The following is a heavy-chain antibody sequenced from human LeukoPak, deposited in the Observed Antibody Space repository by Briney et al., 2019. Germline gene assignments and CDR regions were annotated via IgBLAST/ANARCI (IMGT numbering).Heavy chain of an antibody. J-gene: IGHJ3*02. Sequence: SETLSLTCTVSGGSMNNYYWNWIRQPPGKGLEWVGFMYYSGSSLYNPSLKSRVTISVDTSKNQFSLKLTSLTAADTAVYYCSRKGGILDAFDIWGQGTMVTVSS. CDR1: GGSMNNYY. CDR2: MYYSGSS. D-gene: IGHD2-15*01. V-gene: IGHV4-59*03. CDR3: SRKGGILDAFDI.